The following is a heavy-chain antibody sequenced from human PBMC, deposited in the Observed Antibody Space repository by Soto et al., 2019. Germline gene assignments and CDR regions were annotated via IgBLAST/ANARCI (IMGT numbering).Heavy chain of an antibody. V-gene: IGHV2-70*11. J-gene: IGHJ6*03. CDR3: ARWTVRSHYMDV. CDR1: GFSLSTSAMC. CDR2: IDWDDEK. D-gene: IGHD4-17*01. Sequence: SGPTLVKPTQTLTLTCTFSGFSLSTSAMCVMWIRQTPGRALEWLARIDWDDEKYYNTSLKTRLTISKDTSKNQVVLTMTNMDPVDTATYYCARWTVRSHYMDVWGKGTTVTVSS.